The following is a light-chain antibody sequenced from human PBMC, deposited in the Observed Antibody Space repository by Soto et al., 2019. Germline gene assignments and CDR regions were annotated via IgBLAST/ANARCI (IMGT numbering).Light chain of an antibody. CDR1: SSNIGSNT. J-gene: IGLJ2*01. V-gene: IGLV1-44*01. CDR2: SNN. Sequence: QSVLTQPPSASGTPGQRVTISCSGSSSNIGSNTVNWYHQLPGTAPKLVISSNNQRPSGVPDRFSGSKSGTSASLAISGLKAEDEADYYCAAWDDSLNGVLFGGGTKVTVL. CDR3: AAWDDSLNGVL.